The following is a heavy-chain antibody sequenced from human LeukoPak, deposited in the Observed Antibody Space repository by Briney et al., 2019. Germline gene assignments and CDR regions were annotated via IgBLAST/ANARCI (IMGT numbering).Heavy chain of an antibody. Sequence: ASVKVSCKASGYTFTSYGTSWVRQATGQGLEWMGWISAYNGNTNYAQKHQDRVTMTPDTTTSTAYMELRSLRSDDTAVYYCAREKAPPGSYDHLAFDYWGQGTMVTVSS. CDR3: AREKAPPGSYDHLAFDY. D-gene: IGHD3-10*01. V-gene: IGHV1-18*01. CDR1: GYTFTSYG. J-gene: IGHJ4*02. CDR2: ISAYNGNT.